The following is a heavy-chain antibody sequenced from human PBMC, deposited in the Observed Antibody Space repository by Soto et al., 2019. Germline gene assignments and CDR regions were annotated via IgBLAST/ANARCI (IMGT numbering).Heavy chain of an antibody. Sequence: QVQLVQSGAEVKKPGASVKVSCKASGYPITGHYMHWVRQARGRGPEWMGIINPSTGSTTYAQSFQGRVSMTRDTSASTVYLELSSLTSEDTAIYYCARPYCNSIACFDLYLDYWGQGTLVTVSS. CDR1: GYPITGHY. J-gene: IGHJ4*02. CDR2: INPSTGST. V-gene: IGHV1-46*03. CDR3: ARPYCNSIACFDLYLDY. D-gene: IGHD2-2*01.